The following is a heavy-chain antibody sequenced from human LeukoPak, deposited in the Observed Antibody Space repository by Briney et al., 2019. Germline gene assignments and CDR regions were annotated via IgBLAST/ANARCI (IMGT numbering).Heavy chain of an antibody. V-gene: IGHV4-34*01. D-gene: IGHD3-10*01. Sequence: SETLSLTCAVYGGSFSGYYWSWLRQPPGEGLEWLGEINHSGSTNYNPSLKSRVTISVDTSKNQFSLKLSSVTAADTAVYYCARGGARWFGELVRRWFDPWGQGTLVTVSS. J-gene: IGHJ5*02. CDR3: ARGGARWFGELVRRWFDP. CDR2: INHSGST. CDR1: GGSFSGYY.